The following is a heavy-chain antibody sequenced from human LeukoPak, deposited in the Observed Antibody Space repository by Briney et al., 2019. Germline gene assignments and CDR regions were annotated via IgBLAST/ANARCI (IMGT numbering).Heavy chain of an antibody. CDR3: ARDVVPAAIPRVADY. J-gene: IGHJ4*02. CDR1: GFTFSSYS. V-gene: IGHV3-21*01. Sequence: PGGSLRLSCAASGFTFSSYSMNWVRQAPGKGLEWVSSISSSSYIYYADSVKGRFTISRDNAKNSLYLQMNSLRAEDTAVYYCARDVVPAAIPRVADYWGQGTLVTVSS. D-gene: IGHD2-2*02. CDR2: ISSSSYI.